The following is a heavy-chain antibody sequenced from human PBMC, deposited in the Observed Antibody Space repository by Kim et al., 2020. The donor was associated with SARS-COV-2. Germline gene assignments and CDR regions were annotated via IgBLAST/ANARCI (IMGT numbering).Heavy chain of an antibody. CDR3: ARDLDYILFDH. V-gene: IGHV3-74*01. CDR1: GFTFSDFN. Sequence: GGSLRLSCAASGFTFSDFNMHWVRQAPGKGLIWVSRINDDGSDTRYADFAKGRFTISRDNAKNTLNLQMHSLRAEDTAVYYCARDLDYILFDHWGQGALVTVSS. J-gene: IGHJ4*02. D-gene: IGHD4-4*01. CDR2: INDDGSDT.